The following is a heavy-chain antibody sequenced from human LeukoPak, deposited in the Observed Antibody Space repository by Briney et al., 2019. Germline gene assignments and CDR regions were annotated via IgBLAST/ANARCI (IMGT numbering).Heavy chain of an antibody. D-gene: IGHD3-22*01. Sequence: ASVKDSCKASGYTFTSYGISWVRQAPGQGLAWMGLISAYNGNTHKPRKLQGRATMTTDTATSTAYMELRSLRSDDTPVYYCARVENYYDHATYYYYYGMDVWRQATTVTVSS. CDR1: GYTFTSYG. J-gene: IGHJ6*02. CDR2: ISAYNGNT. CDR3: ARVENYYDHATYYYYYGMDV. V-gene: IGHV1-18*01.